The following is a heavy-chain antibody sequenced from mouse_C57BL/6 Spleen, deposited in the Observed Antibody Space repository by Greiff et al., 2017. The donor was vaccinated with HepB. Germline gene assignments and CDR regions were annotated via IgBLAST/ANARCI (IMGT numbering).Heavy chain of an antibody. Sequence: EVKVVESGEGLVKPGGSLKLSCAASGFTFSSYAMSWVRQTPEKRLEWVAYISSGGDYIYYADTVKGRFTISRDNARNTLYLQMSSLKSEDTAMYYCTRKELGFDYWGQGTTLTVSS. CDR3: TRKELGFDY. CDR2: ISSGGDYI. CDR1: GFTFSSYA. D-gene: IGHD4-1*01. V-gene: IGHV5-9-1*02. J-gene: IGHJ2*01.